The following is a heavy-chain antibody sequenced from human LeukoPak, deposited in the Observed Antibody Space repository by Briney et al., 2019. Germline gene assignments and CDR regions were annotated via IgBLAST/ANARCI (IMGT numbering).Heavy chain of an antibody. J-gene: IGHJ4*02. CDR2: ISGGDGAT. V-gene: IGHV3-23*01. Sequence: PGGSLRLSCAASGFTFIDYAMGWVRQAPRKGLEWVSTISGGDGATHYADSVKGRFTISRDDSKNTLYLQMNSLRADDTAVYLCAKPTGYQPPYYFDYWGQGTLVTVPS. CDR1: GFTFIDYA. D-gene: IGHD2-2*01. CDR3: AKPTGYQPPYYFDY.